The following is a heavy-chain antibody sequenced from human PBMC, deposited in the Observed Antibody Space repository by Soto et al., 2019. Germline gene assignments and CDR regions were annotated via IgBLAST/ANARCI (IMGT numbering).Heavy chain of an antibody. CDR3: ARVIITPGIWLDP. V-gene: IGHV4-59*01. CDR1: CGSISSYC. J-gene: IGHJ5*02. CDR2: IYYSGST. Sequence: SETLSLTCTVSCGSISSYCWSWIRQPPGKGLEWIGYIYYSGSTNYNPSLKSRVTISVDTSKNQFSLKLSSVTAADTAVYYCARVIITPGIWLDPWGQGTMVTVSS. D-gene: IGHD3-10*01.